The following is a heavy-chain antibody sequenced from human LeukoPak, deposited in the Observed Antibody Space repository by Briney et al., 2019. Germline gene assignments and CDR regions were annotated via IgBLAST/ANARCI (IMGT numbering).Heavy chain of an antibody. CDR1: GYTFTVYY. Sequence: GASVTVSFKASGYTFTVYYMHWVRQAPGQGREGVGWINPNSGGTNYAQKFQGRVTMTRDTSISTAYMELSRLRSDDTAVYYCAREKRDYYDSSGYYCDYYYMDVWGKGTTVTVSS. CDR3: AREKRDYYDSSGYYCDYYYMDV. J-gene: IGHJ6*03. CDR2: INPNSGGT. V-gene: IGHV1-2*02. D-gene: IGHD3-22*01.